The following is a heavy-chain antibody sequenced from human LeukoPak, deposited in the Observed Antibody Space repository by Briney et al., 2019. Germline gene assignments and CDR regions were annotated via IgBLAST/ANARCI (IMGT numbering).Heavy chain of an antibody. D-gene: IGHD3-22*01. Sequence: ASVKVSCKASGYTFTGYYMHWVRQAPGQGLEWMGWINPNSGGTNYAQKFQGWVTMTRDTSISTAYMELSRLRSDDTAVYYCARGYYYDSSGYRDAFDIWGQGTMVTVSS. CDR1: GYTFTGYY. J-gene: IGHJ3*02. CDR2: INPNSGGT. CDR3: ARGYYYDSSGYRDAFDI. V-gene: IGHV1-2*04.